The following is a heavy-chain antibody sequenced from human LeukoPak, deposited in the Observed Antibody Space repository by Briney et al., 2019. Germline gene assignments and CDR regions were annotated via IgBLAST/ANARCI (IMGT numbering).Heavy chain of an antibody. V-gene: IGHV4-59*08. J-gene: IGHJ4*02. CDR3: ARSGDGYSAPSE. CDR2: IYNSGNT. Sequence: PSETLSLTCNVSGDSISSSYWSWIRQPPGKGLGWIGYIYNSGNTNYNPSLKSRVTISVDTSKNQFSLKLSFVTAADTAVYYCARSGDGYSAPSEWGQGTLVTASS. D-gene: IGHD5-24*01. CDR1: GDSISSSY.